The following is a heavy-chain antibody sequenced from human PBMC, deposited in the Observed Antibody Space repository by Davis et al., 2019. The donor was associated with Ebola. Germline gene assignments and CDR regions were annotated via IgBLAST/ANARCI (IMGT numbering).Heavy chain of an antibody. J-gene: IGHJ4*02. V-gene: IGHV3-11*01. CDR3: ARDGALVRGANFDY. CDR2: ISRYGKTI. CDR1: GFTFGDYY. Sequence: GESLKISCAASGFTFGDYYMTWIRQAPGQGLEWLSHISRYGKTIYYADSVKGRFTISRDNTKNLLYLQMDSLRAEDTAVYYCARDGALVRGANFDYWGQGTLVIVSS. D-gene: IGHD3-10*01.